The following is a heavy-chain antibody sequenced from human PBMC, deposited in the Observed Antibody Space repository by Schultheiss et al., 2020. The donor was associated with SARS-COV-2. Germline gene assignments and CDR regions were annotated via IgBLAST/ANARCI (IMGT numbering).Heavy chain of an antibody. CDR3: ARASYDFWSGYPIDYFDY. V-gene: IGHV4-31*03. Sequence: SETLSLTCTVSGGSISSGGYYWSWIRQHPGKGLEWIGYIYYSGSTYYNPSLKSRVTISVDTSKNQFSLKLSSVTAADTAVYYCARASYDFWSGYPIDYFDYWDQGTLVTVSS. J-gene: IGHJ4*02. CDR1: GGSISSGGYY. CDR2: IYYSGST. D-gene: IGHD3-3*01.